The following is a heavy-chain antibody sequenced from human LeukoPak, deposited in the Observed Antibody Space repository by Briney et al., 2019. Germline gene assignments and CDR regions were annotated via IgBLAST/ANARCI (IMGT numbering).Heavy chain of an antibody. J-gene: IGHJ4*02. V-gene: IGHV3-15*01. CDR2: IKSKTDGGTT. CDR3: SSGLIEVVPANTNDF. Sequence: GESLKISCAASGFTFSNAWMSWVRQAPGKGLEWVGRIKSKTDGGTTDYPAPVKGRFTISRDDSTNTVYLQMNSLKTEDTAMDYCSSGLIEVVPANTNDFWGQRNLVTASS. CDR1: GFTFSNAW. D-gene: IGHD2-2*01.